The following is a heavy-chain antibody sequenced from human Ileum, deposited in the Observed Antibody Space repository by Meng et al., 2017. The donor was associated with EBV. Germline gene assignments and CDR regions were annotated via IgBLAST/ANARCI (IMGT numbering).Heavy chain of an antibody. CDR3: AREEGGRFDS. J-gene: IGHJ4*02. D-gene: IGHD2-15*01. CDR1: GYKFDDYT. CDR2: INPGIGST. V-gene: IGHV1-3*01. Sequence: QVQLVQSVGDMKKPGASVEISCKASGYKFDDYTIQWLRQAPGQRLEWLGWINPGIGSTYDSKTIRGRLTITMDTSASTVYMRLTSLTSEDTAVYYCAREEGGRFDSWGQGTLVTVSS.